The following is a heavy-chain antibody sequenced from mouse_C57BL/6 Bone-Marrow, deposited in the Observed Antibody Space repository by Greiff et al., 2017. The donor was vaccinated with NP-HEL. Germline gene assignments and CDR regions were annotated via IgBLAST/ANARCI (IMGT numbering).Heavy chain of an antibody. Sequence: QVQLQQSGAELVRPGTSVKVSCKASGYAFTNYLIEWVKQRPGQGLEWIGVINPGSGGTNYNEKFKGTATLTADKSSSTAYMQRSSLTSEDAAVYFCATDLLRAMDYWGQGTSVTVSS. J-gene: IGHJ4*01. V-gene: IGHV1-54*01. CDR3: ATDLLRAMDY. CDR2: INPGSGGT. CDR1: GYAFTNYL. D-gene: IGHD1-1*01.